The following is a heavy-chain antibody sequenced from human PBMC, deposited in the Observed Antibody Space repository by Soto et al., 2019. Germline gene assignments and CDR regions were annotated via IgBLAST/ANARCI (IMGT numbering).Heavy chain of an antibody. J-gene: IGHJ3*02. CDR2: IYYSGST. CDR3: ARYGIVVVPAANANAFDI. V-gene: IGHV4-39*01. D-gene: IGHD2-2*01. Sequence: SETLSLTCTVSGGSISSSSYYWGWIRQPPGKGLEWIGSIYYSGSTYYNPSLKSRVTISVDTSKNQYSLKLSSVTAADTAVNKCARYGIVVVPAANANAFDIWGQGTIVTVSS. CDR1: GGSISSSSYY.